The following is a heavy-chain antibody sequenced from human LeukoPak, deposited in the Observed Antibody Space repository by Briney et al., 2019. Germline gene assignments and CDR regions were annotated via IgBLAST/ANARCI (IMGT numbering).Heavy chain of an antibody. D-gene: IGHD5-24*01. J-gene: IGHJ4*02. CDR3: ARGEMATGY. CDR1: GGTFSSYA. Sequence: ASVKVSCKASGGTFSSYAISWVRQAPGQGLEWMGGIIPIFGTANYAQKLQGRVTMTTDTSTSTAYMELRSLRSDDTAVYYCARGEMATGYWGQGTLVTVSS. CDR2: IIPIFGTA. V-gene: IGHV1-69*05.